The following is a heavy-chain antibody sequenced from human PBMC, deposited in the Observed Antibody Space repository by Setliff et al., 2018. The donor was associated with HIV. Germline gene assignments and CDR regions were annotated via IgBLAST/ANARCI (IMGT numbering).Heavy chain of an antibody. V-gene: IGHV4-34*01. D-gene: IGHD5-12*01. CDR3: ARKGWNAYEAFDY. J-gene: IGHJ4*02. CDR2: INHSGSS. Sequence: SETLSLTCAVYGRSFNDNSWNWIRQPPGKGLEWIGEINHSGSSYYNPSLKSRVTITIDTSKRQFSLKPTSVTAADTAIYYCARKGWNAYEAFDYWGQGTLVTVSS. CDR1: GRSFNDNS.